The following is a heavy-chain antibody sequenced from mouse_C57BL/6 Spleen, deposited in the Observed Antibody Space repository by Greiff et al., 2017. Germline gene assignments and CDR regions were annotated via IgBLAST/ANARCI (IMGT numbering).Heavy chain of an antibody. D-gene: IGHD1-1*01. CDR2: INPNNGGT. CDR1: GYTFTDYN. CDR3: ARTHYYYGSRDWYFDV. J-gene: IGHJ1*03. Sequence: EVQLQQSGPELVKPGASVKIPCKASGYTFTDYNMDWVKQSHGKSLEWIGDINPNNGGTIYNQKFKGKATLTVDKSSSTAYMELRSLTSEDTAVYYCARTHYYYGSRDWYFDVWGTGTTVRLL. V-gene: IGHV1-18*01.